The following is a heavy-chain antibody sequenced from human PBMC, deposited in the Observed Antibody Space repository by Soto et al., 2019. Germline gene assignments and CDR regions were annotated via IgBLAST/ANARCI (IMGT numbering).Heavy chain of an antibody. V-gene: IGHV1-3*01. CDR1: GYTFTSYA. Sequence: ASVKVSCKASGYTFTSYAMHWVRQAPGQRLEWMGWINAGNGNTKYSQKFQGRVTMTTDTSASTAYMELRSLRSDDTAVYYCATEMRPYSYGYSYWGQGTLVTVSS. CDR3: ATEMRPYSYGYSY. D-gene: IGHD5-18*01. CDR2: INAGNGNT. J-gene: IGHJ4*02.